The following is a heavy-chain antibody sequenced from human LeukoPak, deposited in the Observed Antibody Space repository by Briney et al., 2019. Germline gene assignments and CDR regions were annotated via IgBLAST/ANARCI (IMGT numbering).Heavy chain of an antibody. D-gene: IGHD3-3*01. CDR1: GFTFSSCA. Sequence: GASLRLSCAASGFTFSSCAMSWVRQAPGKGLEWVSAISGSGGSTYYADSVKGRFTISRDNSKNTLYLQMNSLRAEDTAVYYCAKDPGGGSDYDFWSGYYMSGYFDYWGQGTLVTVSS. V-gene: IGHV3-23*01. J-gene: IGHJ4*02. CDR2: ISGSGGST. CDR3: AKDPGGGSDYDFWSGYYMSGYFDY.